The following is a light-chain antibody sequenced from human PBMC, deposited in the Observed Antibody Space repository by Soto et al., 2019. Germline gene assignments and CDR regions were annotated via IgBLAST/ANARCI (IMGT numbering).Light chain of an antibody. J-gene: IGLJ3*02. CDR3: SSYTRSNTWV. CDR1: SSDVGSSNR. Sequence: QSALTQPPSVSGSHGQSVTISCTGTSSDVGSSNRVSWHQQSPGTAPKLMIFEVSNRPSGVPDRFSGSKSGNTASLTISGLQTEDEADYYCSSYTRSNTWVFGGGTKVTVL. V-gene: IGLV2-18*02. CDR2: EVS.